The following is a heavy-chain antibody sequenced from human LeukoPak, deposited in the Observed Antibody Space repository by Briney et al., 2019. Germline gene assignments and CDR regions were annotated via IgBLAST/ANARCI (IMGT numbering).Heavy chain of an antibody. CDR1: GYTFTSYY. J-gene: IGHJ6*03. CDR2: INPSGGST. V-gene: IGHV1-46*01. CDR3: ARVNSDYYGSGSYYFPYYYYYYMDV. Sequence: ASVKVSCKASGYTFTSYYMHWVRQAPGQGLEWMGIINPSGGSTSYAQKFQGGVTMTRNTSISTAYMELSSLRSEDTAVYYCARVNSDYYGSGSYYFPYYYYYYMDVWGKGTTVTISS. D-gene: IGHD3-10*01.